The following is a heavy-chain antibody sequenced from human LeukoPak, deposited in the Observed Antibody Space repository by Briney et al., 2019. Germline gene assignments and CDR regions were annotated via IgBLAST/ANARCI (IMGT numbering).Heavy chain of an antibody. CDR2: IKSDGST. CDR1: GFTFSSYW. CDR3: ARAPSEIGGYYPEYFRH. Sequence: GGSLRLSCVASGFTFSSYWMHWVRQAPGKGLVWVSRIKSDGSTNYADSVKGRFTISRDNDKNTVSLQMNSLRAEDTGVYFCARAPSEIGGYYPEYFRHWGQGTLVTVSS. D-gene: IGHD3-22*01. V-gene: IGHV3-74*01. J-gene: IGHJ1*01.